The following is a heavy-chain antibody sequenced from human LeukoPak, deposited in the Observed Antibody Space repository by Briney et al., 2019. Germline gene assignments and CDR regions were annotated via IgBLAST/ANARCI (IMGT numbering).Heavy chain of an antibody. V-gene: IGHV3-15*01. Sequence: PGGSLRLSCAASGFTFTNAWMTWVRQAPGKGLEWVGRIKSKTDGGTTAYAAPVKGRFTISRDDSKNTLYLQMSSLKTEDTAVYYCATDGLITGATVDYWGQGTLATVSS. CDR1: GFTFTNAW. CDR3: ATDGLITGATVDY. J-gene: IGHJ4*02. D-gene: IGHD1-7*01. CDR2: IKSKTDGGTT.